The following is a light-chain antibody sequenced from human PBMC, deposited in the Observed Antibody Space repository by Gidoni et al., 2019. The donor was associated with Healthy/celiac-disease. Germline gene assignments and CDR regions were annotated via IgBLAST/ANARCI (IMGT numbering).Light chain of an antibody. V-gene: IGKV3-15*01. J-gene: IGKJ2*01. CDR2: GAS. Sequence: EIVMTQSPATLSVSPGERATLSCRASQSVSSNLARYQQKPGQAPRLLIYGASTRATGIPAMFSGSVSGTEFTLTISSLQSEDFAVYYCQQYNNWPRTFGQGTKLEIK. CDR3: QQYNNWPRT. CDR1: QSVSSN.